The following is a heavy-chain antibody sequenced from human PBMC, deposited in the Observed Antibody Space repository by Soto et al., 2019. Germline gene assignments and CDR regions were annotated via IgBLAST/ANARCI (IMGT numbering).Heavy chain of an antibody. D-gene: IGHD6-19*01. CDR2: INHSGST. CDR1: GGSFSGYY. CDR3: ASADSSGRSGWRSSYYYGMDV. J-gene: IGHJ6*02. Sequence: LSLTCAVYGGSFSGYYWSWIRQPPGKGLEWIGEINHSGSTNYNPSLKSRVTISVDTSKNQFSLKLSSVTAADTAVYYCASADSSGRSGWRSSYYYGMDVWGQGTTVTVSS. V-gene: IGHV4-34*01.